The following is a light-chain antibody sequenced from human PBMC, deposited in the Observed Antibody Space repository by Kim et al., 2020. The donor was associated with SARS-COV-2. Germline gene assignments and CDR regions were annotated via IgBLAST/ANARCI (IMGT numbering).Light chain of an antibody. CDR2: EDN. CDR1: SGSIASNY. Sequence: NFMLTQPHSVSESPGKTVTISCTRSSGSIASNYVQWYQQRPGSAPTTVIYEDNQRPSGVPDRFSGSIDSSSNSASLTISGLKTEDEADYYCQSYDSSNHRPVVFGGGTQLTVL. J-gene: IGLJ2*01. V-gene: IGLV6-57*03. CDR3: QSYDSSNHRPVV.